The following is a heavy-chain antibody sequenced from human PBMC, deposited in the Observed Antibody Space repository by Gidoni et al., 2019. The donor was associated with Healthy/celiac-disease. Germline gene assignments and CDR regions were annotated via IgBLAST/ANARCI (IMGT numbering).Heavy chain of an antibody. J-gene: IGHJ6*02. D-gene: IGHD5-18*01. CDR3: AREYSYGSFYYYYGMDV. Sequence: QVQLVESGGGVVQPGRSLRLSCAASGFTFSSYAMHWVRQAPGKGLEWVAVISYDGSNKYYADSVKGRFTISRDNSKNTLYLQMNSLRAEDTAVYYCAREYSYGSFYYYYGMDVWGQGTTVTVSS. V-gene: IGHV3-30-3*01. CDR2: ISYDGSNK. CDR1: GFTFSSYA.